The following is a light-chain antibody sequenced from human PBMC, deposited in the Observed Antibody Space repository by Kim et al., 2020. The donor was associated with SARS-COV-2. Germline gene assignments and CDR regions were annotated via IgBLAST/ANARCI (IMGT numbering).Light chain of an antibody. Sequence: EIVLTQSPGTLSLSPGERASLSCRASQSVTSIYLAWYQQKPGQAPRLLFYGASSRATGIPDRFSGSGSGTDFTLTISRLEPEDFALYYCQVGFTFCPGTKVDIK. V-gene: IGKV3-20*01. CDR3: QVGFT. CDR1: QSVTSIY. J-gene: IGKJ3*01. CDR2: GAS.